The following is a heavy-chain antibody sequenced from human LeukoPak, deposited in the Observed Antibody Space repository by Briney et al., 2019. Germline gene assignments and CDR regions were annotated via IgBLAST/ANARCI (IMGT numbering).Heavy chain of an antibody. CDR3: KRGIYGSGDY. J-gene: IGHJ4*02. Sequence: LRLSCAASGFVFSDYYMSWVRQPPGKGLEWIGEIYHSGSTNYNPSLKSRVTISVDKSKNQFSLKLSSVTVADTAVYYCKRGIYGSGDYWGQGTLVTVSS. V-gene: IGHV4-34*03. CDR2: IYHSGST. CDR1: GFVFSDYY. D-gene: IGHD3-10*01.